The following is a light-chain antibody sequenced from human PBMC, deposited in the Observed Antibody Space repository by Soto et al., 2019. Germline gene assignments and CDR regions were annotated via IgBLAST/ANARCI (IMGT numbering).Light chain of an antibody. CDR1: QTIGAN. CDR2: DAT. Sequence: DIQMTQSPSALSASVVDRVTRTCLASQTIGANLNWYRQKPGKAPTLLIYDATTLQSGVPSRFSGLGSGTDFTLTITSLQPEDSATYFCQQSYTTVYTFGLGTKVDIK. V-gene: IGKV1-39*01. CDR3: QQSYTTVYT. J-gene: IGKJ2*01.